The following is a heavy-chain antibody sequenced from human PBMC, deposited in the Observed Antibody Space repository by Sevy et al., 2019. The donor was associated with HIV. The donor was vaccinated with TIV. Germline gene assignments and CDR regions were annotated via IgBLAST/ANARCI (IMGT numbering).Heavy chain of an antibody. V-gene: IGHV4-31*03. Sequence: LSLTCTVSGGSISSGGYYWSWIRQHPGKGLEWIGYIYYSGSTYYNPSLKSRVTISVDTSKNQFSLKLSSVTAADTAVYYCARASIGDFWSGYSYYGMDVWGQGTTVTVSS. CDR2: IYYSGST. J-gene: IGHJ6*02. D-gene: IGHD3-3*01. CDR1: GGSISSGGYY. CDR3: ARASIGDFWSGYSYYGMDV.